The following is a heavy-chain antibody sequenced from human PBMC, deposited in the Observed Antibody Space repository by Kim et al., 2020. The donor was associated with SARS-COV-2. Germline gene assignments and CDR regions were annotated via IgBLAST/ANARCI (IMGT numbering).Heavy chain of an antibody. D-gene: IGHD3-10*01. V-gene: IGHV3-30*01. CDR3: ARDIRGRYYGSGTHFDY. J-gene: IGHJ4*02. Sequence: VKGRFTISRDNSKNTLYLQMNSLRAEDTAVYYCARDIRGRYYGSGTHFDYWGQGTLVTVSS.